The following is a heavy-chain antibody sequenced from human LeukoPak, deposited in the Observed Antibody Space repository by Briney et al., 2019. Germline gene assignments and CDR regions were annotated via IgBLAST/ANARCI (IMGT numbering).Heavy chain of an antibody. CDR2: ISYSGST. CDR1: GGSISSYY. D-gene: IGHD6-13*01. CDR3: ARDYGGGWYQIDY. V-gene: IGHV4-59*12. Sequence: SETLSLTCTVSGGSISSYYWSWIRQPPGKGLEWIGYISYSGSTNYNPSLKSRLTISLDTSKRQFSLNLNSVTVADTALYYCARDYGGGWYQIDYWGQGTLVTVSS. J-gene: IGHJ4*02.